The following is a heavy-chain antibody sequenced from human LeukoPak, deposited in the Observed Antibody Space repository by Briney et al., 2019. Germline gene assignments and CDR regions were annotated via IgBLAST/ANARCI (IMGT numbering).Heavy chain of an antibody. D-gene: IGHD3-22*01. J-gene: IGHJ5*02. CDR3: AREKIGYYDGSGRGWFDP. CDR1: GGSFSGYS. V-gene: IGHV4-4*07. CDR2: VYASGST. Sequence: KTSETLSLTCAVYGGSFSGYSWSWIRQPAGKGLEWIGRVYASGSTNYNPSLKSRVTISVDTSKKQFSLKLSSVTAADTAVYYCAREKIGYYDGSGRGWFDPWGQGTLVTVSS.